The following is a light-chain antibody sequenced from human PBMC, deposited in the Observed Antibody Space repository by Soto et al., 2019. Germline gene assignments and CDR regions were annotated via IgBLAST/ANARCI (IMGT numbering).Light chain of an antibody. V-gene: IGLV2-8*01. CDR2: EVS. Sequence: QSALTQPPSASGSPGQSVTISCTGTSSDVGGYNYVSWYQQHPGKAPKLMIYEVSKRPSGVPDRFSGSNSGNTASLTVSGLQAEDEADYYCSSYAGSNNAWVFGGGTKLTVL. CDR3: SSYAGSNNAWV. CDR1: SSDVGGYNY. J-gene: IGLJ3*02.